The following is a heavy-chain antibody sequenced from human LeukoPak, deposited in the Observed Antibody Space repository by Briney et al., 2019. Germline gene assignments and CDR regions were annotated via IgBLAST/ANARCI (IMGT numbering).Heavy chain of an antibody. D-gene: IGHD6-13*01. CDR1: GYTFTRYA. CDR3: ARSHSSSLRPDY. Sequence: ASVKVSCKASGYTFTRYAMHWVRQAPGQRLEWMGWINAGNGNTKYSQEFQGRVTITRDTSASTAYMELSSLRSEDMAVYYCARSHSSSLRPDYWGQGTLVTVSS. J-gene: IGHJ4*02. CDR2: INAGNGNT. V-gene: IGHV1-3*03.